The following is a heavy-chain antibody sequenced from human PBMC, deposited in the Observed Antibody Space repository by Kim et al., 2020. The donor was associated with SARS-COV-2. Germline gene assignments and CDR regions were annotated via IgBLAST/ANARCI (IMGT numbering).Heavy chain of an antibody. D-gene: IGHD2-2*01. CDR2: ILYDGSNK. CDR3: AKAPIIVGQPAKNYFDP. CDR1: GITFSSYG. Sequence: GGSLRLSCEASGITFSSYGMHWVRQAPGKGLEWVAGILYDGSNKYYADAVKGRFTVSRDNSKNTLYLQVNSLRPEDTAVYYCAKAPIIVGQPAKNYFDPWGQGTLVTVSS. J-gene: IGHJ5*02. V-gene: IGHV3-30*18.